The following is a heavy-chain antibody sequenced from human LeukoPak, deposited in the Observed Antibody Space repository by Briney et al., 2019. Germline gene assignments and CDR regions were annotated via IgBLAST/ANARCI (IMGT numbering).Heavy chain of an antibody. D-gene: IGHD6-13*01. J-gene: IGHJ4*02. CDR2: ITGSGGST. CDR1: GFTFSSYS. Sequence: GGSLRLSCAASGFTFSSYSMNWVRQAPGKGLEWVSAITGSGGSTYYADSVKGRFTISRDNSKNTLYLQMNSLRAEDTAVYYCVAAAGVLVTLDYWGQGTLVTVSS. V-gene: IGHV3-23*01. CDR3: VAAAGVLVTLDY.